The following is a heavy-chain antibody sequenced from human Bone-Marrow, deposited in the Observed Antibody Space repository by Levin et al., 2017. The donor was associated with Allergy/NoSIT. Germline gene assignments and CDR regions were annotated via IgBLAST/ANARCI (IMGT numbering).Heavy chain of an antibody. CDR1: GFTFSNSS. CDR3: ARDCPHLSYSSTWYYYYGMDV. V-gene: IGHV3-48*02. Sequence: SCAASGFTFSNSSMNWVRQAPGKGLEWVSYISDSSSSIFYADSVKGRFTISIDNAKNSLFLQMNSLRDEDTAVYYCARDCPHLSYSSTWYYYYGMDVLGQGTTVTVSS. D-gene: IGHD6-13*01. CDR2: ISDSSSSI. J-gene: IGHJ6*02.